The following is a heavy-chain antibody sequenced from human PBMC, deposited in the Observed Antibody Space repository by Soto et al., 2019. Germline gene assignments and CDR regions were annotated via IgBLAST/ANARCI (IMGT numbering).Heavy chain of an antibody. CDR2: ISSSSSYT. J-gene: IGHJ5*02. Sequence: GGSLRLSCAASGFTFSDYYMSWIRQAPGKGLEWVSYISSSSSYTNYADSVKGRFTISRDNAKNSLYLQMNSLRAEDTAVYYCARDLSHPRYCGGDCYPYAFDPWGQGTLVTVSS. CDR3: ARDLSHPRYCGGDCYPYAFDP. CDR1: GFTFSDYY. D-gene: IGHD2-21*02. V-gene: IGHV3-11*06.